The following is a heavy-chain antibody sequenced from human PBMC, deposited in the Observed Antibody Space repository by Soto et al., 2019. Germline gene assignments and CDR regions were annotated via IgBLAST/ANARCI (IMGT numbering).Heavy chain of an antibody. D-gene: IGHD2-15*01. V-gene: IGHV4-39*01. J-gene: IGHJ5*02. CDR3: ARRFPLDVAATPNWFDP. CDR2: IYYSGST. Sequence: SETLSLTCTVSGGSISSSSYYWGWIRQPPGKGLEWIGSIYYSGSTYYNPSLKSRVTISVDRSKNQFSLKLGSVTAADTAVYYCARRFPLDVAATPNWFDPWGQGTLVTVSS. CDR1: GGSISSSSYY.